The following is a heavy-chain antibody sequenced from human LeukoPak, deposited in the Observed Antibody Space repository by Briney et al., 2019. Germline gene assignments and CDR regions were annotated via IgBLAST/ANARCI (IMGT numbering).Heavy chain of an antibody. CDR1: VFSVSANY. CDR2: IYTSGST. CDR3: VKAHDSDSSFAY. Sequence: PGGSLSLSCASSVFSVSANYMTWVRHAPGKGLEWVSLIYTSGSTFYADSVRGRFTISRDNSENTLYLDMNSLTAGDTAIYYCVKAHDSDSSFAYWGQGTLVTVSS. J-gene: IGHJ4*02. D-gene: IGHD3-22*01. V-gene: IGHV3-53*01.